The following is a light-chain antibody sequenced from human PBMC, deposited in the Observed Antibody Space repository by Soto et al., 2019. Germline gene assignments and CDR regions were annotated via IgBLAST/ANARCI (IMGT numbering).Light chain of an antibody. CDR3: QHVYSPPLP. CDR1: QSISTY. Sequence: DIRMTQSPSSLSASVGDRVTITCRASQSISTYLHWYQQKPGKAPHLLINAASTLQSGVPSRFRGSGPGTDFTLAISSLQPEDFATSFCQHVYSPPLPFGGGTEVDIK. V-gene: IGKV1-39*01. CDR2: AAS. J-gene: IGKJ4*01.